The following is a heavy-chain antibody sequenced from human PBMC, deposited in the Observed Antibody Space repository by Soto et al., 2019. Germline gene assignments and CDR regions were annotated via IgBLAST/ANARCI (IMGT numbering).Heavy chain of an antibody. CDR3: ARSGPAVLNGFYYPDMDV. Sequence: SETLSLTXAVYGGSFSGYYWSWIRQPPGKGLEWIGEINHSGNTNYNPSLKSRVTISVDTSNNQFSLKLNSVTAADTAVYYCARSGPAVLNGFYYPDMDVWGQGTTVTVSS. CDR1: GGSFSGYY. J-gene: IGHJ6*02. V-gene: IGHV4-34*01. CDR2: INHSGNT. D-gene: IGHD2-2*01.